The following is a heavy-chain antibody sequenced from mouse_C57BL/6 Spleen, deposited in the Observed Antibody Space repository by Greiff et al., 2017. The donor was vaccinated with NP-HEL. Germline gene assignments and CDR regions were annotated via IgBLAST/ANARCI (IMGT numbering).Heavy chain of an antibody. Sequence: QVQLKQPGAELVRPGSSVKLSCKASGYTFTSYWMHWVKQRPIQGLEWIGNIDPSDSETHYNQKFKDKATLTVDKSSSTAYMQLSSLTSEDSAVYYCARGGITASWYFDVWGTGTTVTVSS. J-gene: IGHJ1*03. CDR1: GYTFTSYW. D-gene: IGHD1-2*01. CDR2: IDPSDSET. CDR3: ARGGITASWYFDV. V-gene: IGHV1-52*01.